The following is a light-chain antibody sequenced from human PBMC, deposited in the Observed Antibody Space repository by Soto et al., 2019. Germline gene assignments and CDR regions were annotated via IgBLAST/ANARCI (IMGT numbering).Light chain of an antibody. J-gene: IGLJ2*01. CDR1: SSDVGAHDF. Sequence: QSALTQPASVSGSPGQSITISCSGTSSDVGAHDFVSWYQHHPDKAPKVIIFEVTKRPSGVSDRFSGSKTGNTASLTNSGLQAEDEADYYCNSYSRSKTVRFGGGTKVTVL. CDR3: NSYSRSKTVR. V-gene: IGLV2-14*01. CDR2: EVT.